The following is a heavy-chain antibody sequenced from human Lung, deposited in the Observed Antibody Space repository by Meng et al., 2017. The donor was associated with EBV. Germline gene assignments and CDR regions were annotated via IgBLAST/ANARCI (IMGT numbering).Heavy chain of an antibody. CDR1: GGTFSSYA. V-gene: IGHV1-2*04. CDR2: INPNTGGT. CDR3: ARGRYELIWGLFDP. D-gene: IGHD1-1*01. Sequence: QVQLVQSGAGVKKPGSSVKVSCKASGGTFSSYAISWVRQAPGQGLEWMGWINPNTGGTKYAQKFQGWVTLTRDTSISTAYMELSRLRSDDTAVYYCARGRYELIWGLFDPWGQGTLVTVSS. J-gene: IGHJ5*02.